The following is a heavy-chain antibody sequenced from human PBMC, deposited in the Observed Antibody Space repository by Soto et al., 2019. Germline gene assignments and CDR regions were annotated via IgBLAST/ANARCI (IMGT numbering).Heavy chain of an antibody. CDR1: GSSISNYY. V-gene: IGHV4-59*01. J-gene: IGHJ4*02. D-gene: IGHD1-26*01. CDR3: ARRYGGNFDY. Sequence: QVQLQESGPGLVKPSETLSLTCTVSGSSISNYYWSWIRQPPGKGLEWIGYIYYSGSTNYNPSLKSRVTISVDTSKNQFSLKLSSVTAADTAVYYCARRYGGNFDYWGQGTLVTVSS. CDR2: IYYSGST.